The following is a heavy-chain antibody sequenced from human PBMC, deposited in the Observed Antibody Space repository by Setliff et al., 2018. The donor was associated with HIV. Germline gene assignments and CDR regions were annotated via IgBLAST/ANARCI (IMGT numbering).Heavy chain of an antibody. Sequence: GGSLRLSCAVSGFTFSDYYMSWFRQTPGKGLEWISYISRTGSSTDYTYSLKGRFTVSRDNAKDLLFLHMNTLTDEDTAVYYCARVGLRGLTVTSRLYYFDYWGQGTLVTVSS. CDR1: GFTFSDYY. CDR3: ARVGLRGLTVTSRLYYFDY. D-gene: IGHD3-10*01. CDR2: ISRTGSST. V-gene: IGHV3-11*05. J-gene: IGHJ4*02.